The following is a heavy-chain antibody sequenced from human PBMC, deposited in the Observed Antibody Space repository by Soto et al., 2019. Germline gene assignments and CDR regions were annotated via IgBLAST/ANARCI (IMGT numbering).Heavy chain of an antibody. CDR3: ARHRDGYSGCSYNWYGS. D-gene: IGHD1-26*01. CDR2: IYPLDSDT. Sequence: GESLKITCNGSGYNFATKWIAWVLQLPGKGLEWMGIIYPLDSDTRYSPSFPGEVTITADTYINTSYLQWTSLKASDTAMYYCARHRDGYSGCSYNWYGSWGQGTRVIFYS. CDR1: GYNFATKW. V-gene: IGHV5-51*01. J-gene: IGHJ5*01.